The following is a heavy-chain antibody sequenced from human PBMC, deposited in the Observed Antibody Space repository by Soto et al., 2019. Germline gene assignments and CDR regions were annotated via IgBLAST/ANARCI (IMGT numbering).Heavy chain of an antibody. CDR3: ARDFGICGGDCHGQFDY. CDR2: IWYDGSNK. Sequence: QVQLVESGGGVVQPGRSLRLCCAASGFTFSSYGMHWVRQAPGKGLEWVAVIWYDGSNKYYADSVKGRFTISRDNSKNTLYLQMNSLRAEDTAVYYCARDFGICGGDCHGQFDYWGQGTLVTVSS. J-gene: IGHJ4*02. D-gene: IGHD2-21*02. V-gene: IGHV3-33*01. CDR1: GFTFSSYG.